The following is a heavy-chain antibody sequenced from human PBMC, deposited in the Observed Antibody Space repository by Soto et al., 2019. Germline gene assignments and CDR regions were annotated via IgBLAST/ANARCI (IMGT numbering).Heavy chain of an antibody. D-gene: IGHD2-15*01. J-gene: IGHJ6*02. CDR1: GGSISSYY. V-gene: IGHV4-59*01. CDR3: ARGATPVYYYYGMDV. CDR2: IYYSGST. Sequence: KTSETLSLTCTVSGGSISSYYWSWIRQPPGKGLEWIGYIYYSGSTNYNPSLKSRVTISVDTSKNQFSLKLSSVTAADTAVYYCARGATPVYYYYGMDVWGQGTTVTVSS.